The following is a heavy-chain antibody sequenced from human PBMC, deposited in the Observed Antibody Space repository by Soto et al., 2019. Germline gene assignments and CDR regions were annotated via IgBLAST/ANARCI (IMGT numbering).Heavy chain of an antibody. D-gene: IGHD5-12*01. CDR3: ARGDIVAIFGMDV. CDR2: INPSGGST. Sequence: ASVKVSCKASGYTFTSYYMHWVRQAPGQGLEWMGIINPSGGSTTYAQRFQGRVTMTRDTSTSTVYMELSSLRSEDTAVYYCARGDIVAIFGMDVWGQGTTVTVSS. V-gene: IGHV1-46*01. CDR1: GYTFTSYY. J-gene: IGHJ6*02.